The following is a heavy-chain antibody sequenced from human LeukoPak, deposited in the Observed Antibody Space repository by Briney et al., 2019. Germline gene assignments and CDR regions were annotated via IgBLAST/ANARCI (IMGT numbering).Heavy chain of an antibody. Sequence: SETLSLTCTVSGGSISSYYWSWIRQPPGKGLEWIGYIYYSGSTNYNPSLKSRVTISVDTSKNQFSLKLSSVTAADTAVYYCARRRLLWFGELLGSPYYYYGMDVWGQGTTVTVSS. CDR2: IYYSGST. D-gene: IGHD3-10*01. CDR1: GGSISSYY. J-gene: IGHJ6*02. V-gene: IGHV4-59*08. CDR3: ARRRLLWFGELLGSPYYYYGMDV.